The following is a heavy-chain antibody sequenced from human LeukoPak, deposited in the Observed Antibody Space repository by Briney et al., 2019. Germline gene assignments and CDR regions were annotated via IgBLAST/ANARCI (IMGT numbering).Heavy chain of an antibody. V-gene: IGHV1-2*02. J-gene: IGHJ3*02. CDR1: GYTFTGYY. CDR2: INPNSGGT. CDR3: ATDYDSSGYYSFGGVLFVANAFDI. Sequence: ASVNVSCKASGYTFTGYYMHWVRQAPGQGLEWMGWINPNSGGTNYAQKFQGRVTMTRDTSISTAYMELSRLRSDDTAVYYCATDYDSSGYYSFGGVLFVANAFDIWGQGTMVTVSS. D-gene: IGHD3-22*01.